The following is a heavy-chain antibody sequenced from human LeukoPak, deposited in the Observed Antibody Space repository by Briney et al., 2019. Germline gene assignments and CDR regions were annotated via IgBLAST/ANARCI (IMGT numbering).Heavy chain of an antibody. CDR1: GFTVSSNY. CDR2: IYSGAST. Sequence: GGSLRFSCAASGFTVSSNYMSWVRQAPGKGLEWVSIIYSGASTYYADSVKGRFTISRDNSKNTLYLQMNSLRAEDTAVYYCARVIRAFDIWGQGTMVTVSS. J-gene: IGHJ3*02. CDR3: ARVIRAFDI. V-gene: IGHV3-66*02.